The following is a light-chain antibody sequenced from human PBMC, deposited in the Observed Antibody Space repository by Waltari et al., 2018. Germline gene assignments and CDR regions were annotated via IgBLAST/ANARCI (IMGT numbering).Light chain of an antibody. J-gene: IGLJ7*01. CDR1: SSNIGSNP. V-gene: IGLV1-44*01. Sequence: QSVLTQPPSGSGTPGLRVPISCSGSSSNIGSNPVNWYQQLPGKAPNLLIYTNNQRPSGVPDRFSGSKSGTSASLAISGLQSEDEADYYCATWDDSLNAAVFGGGTQVSVL. CDR3: ATWDDSLNAAV. CDR2: TNN.